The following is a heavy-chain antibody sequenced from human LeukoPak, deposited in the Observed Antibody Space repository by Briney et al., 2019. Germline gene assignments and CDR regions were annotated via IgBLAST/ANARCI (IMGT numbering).Heavy chain of an antibody. V-gene: IGHV3-21*04. CDR2: ISSSSSYI. J-gene: IGHJ3*02. D-gene: IGHD3-22*01. Sequence: KPGGSLRLSCAASGFTFSSYSMNWVRQAPGKGLEWVSSISSSSSYIYYADSVKGRFTISRDISKNTLYLQMNSLRAEDTAVYYCARGKVEGDSSGRRAFDMWGQGTMVTVSS. CDR1: GFTFSSYS. CDR3: ARGKVEGDSSGRRAFDM.